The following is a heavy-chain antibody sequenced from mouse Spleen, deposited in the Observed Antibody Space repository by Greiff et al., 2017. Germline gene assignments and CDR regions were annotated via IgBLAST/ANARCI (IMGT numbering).Heavy chain of an antibody. CDR3: ARKGRGLNYAMDY. CDR2: INPGSGGT. Sequence: QVQLKHSGAELVRPGTSVKVSCKASGYAFTNYLIEWVKQRPGQGLEWIGVINPGSGGTNYNEKFKGKATLTADKSSSTAYMQLSSLTSDDSAVYFCARKGRGLNYAMDYWGQGTSVTVSS. V-gene: IGHV1-54*01. J-gene: IGHJ4*01. CDR1: GYAFTNYL.